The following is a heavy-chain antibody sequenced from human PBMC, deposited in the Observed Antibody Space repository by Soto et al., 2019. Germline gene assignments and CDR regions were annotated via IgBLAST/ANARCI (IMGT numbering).Heavy chain of an antibody. D-gene: IGHD3-22*01. CDR3: ATDPFYYDDTTGYYNMDV. CDR2: FDPEDGET. Sequence: ASVKVSFKVSGYSLTELSMHWLRQAPGKGLEWMGGFDPEDGETIYAQKFQGRVTMTEDTSTDTAYMELSSLRSEDTAVYYCATDPFYYDDTTGYYNMDVWGQGTTVTVSS. V-gene: IGHV1-24*01. J-gene: IGHJ6*02. CDR1: GYSLTELS.